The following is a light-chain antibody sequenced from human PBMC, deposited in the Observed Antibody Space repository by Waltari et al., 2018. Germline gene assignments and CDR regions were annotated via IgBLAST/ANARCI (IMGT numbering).Light chain of an antibody. CDR2: EGS. V-gene: IGLV2-23*01. J-gene: IGLJ1*01. Sequence: QSALTQPASVSGSPGQSITISCTGTSSDVGSYNLVPWYQQHPGKAPKLMIYEGSKRASGVSNLFSCSKSGNTASLTISGLQAEDEADYYCCSYAGGSTYVFGTGTKVTVL. CDR1: SSDVGSYNL. CDR3: CSYAGGSTYV.